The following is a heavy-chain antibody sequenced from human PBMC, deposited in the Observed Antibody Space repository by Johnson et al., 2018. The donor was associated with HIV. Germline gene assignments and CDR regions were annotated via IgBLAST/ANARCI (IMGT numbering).Heavy chain of an antibody. CDR2: IKYDGSGK. Sequence: VQLVESGGGLVQPGGSLRLSCAASGFTLSDHYMNWVRQAPGKGLEWVAGIKYDGSGKCWVDSVKGRFTISRDNAKNSLYLQMNSLRAEDTAVYYCAGGYGSGSGDAFDIWGQGTMVTVSS. CDR1: GFTLSDHY. D-gene: IGHD3-10*01. V-gene: IGHV3-7*04. CDR3: AGGYGSGSGDAFDI. J-gene: IGHJ3*02.